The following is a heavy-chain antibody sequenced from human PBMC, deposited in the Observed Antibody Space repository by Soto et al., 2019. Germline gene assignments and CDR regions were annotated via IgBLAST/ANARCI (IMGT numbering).Heavy chain of an antibody. CDR2: IKQDGSEK. J-gene: IGHJ2*01. V-gene: IGHV3-7*03. D-gene: IGHD2-2*01. CDR1: GFTFSSYW. CDR3: ARGQNPGYCSSTSCYYDWYFDL. Sequence: GGSLRLSCAASGFTFSSYWMSWVRQAPGKGLEWVANIKQDGSEKYYVDSVKGRFTISRDNAKNSLYLQMNSLRAEDTAVYYCARGQNPGYCSSTSCYYDWYFDLWGRGTLVTVSS.